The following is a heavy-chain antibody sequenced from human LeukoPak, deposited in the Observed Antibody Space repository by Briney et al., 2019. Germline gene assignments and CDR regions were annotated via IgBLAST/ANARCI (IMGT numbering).Heavy chain of an antibody. J-gene: IGHJ4*02. CDR1: GFTFSSYW. Sequence: PGGSLRLPCAASGFTFSSYWMHWVRQAPGKGPVWVSRIKTDGSITTYVDSVKGRFTISRDNAKYTLYLQVNSLRAEDTAVYYCASPYCSGGSCYLEAFDSWGQGTLVTVSS. V-gene: IGHV3-74*01. CDR2: IKTDGSIT. CDR3: ASPYCSGGSCYLEAFDS. D-gene: IGHD2-15*01.